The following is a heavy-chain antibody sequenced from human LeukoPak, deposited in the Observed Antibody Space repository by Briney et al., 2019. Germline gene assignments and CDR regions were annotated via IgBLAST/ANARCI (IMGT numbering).Heavy chain of an antibody. J-gene: IGHJ4*02. D-gene: IGHD3-9*01. Sequence: GASVKVSCKTSGYIFTNYAIHWVRQAPGQRLEWMGWINVGNGHTIYSQKFQGRVTITRDTSASTAYMELSSLRSEDTALYYCARGPILTGNYPPDDFWGQGTLVTVSS. CDR1: GYIFTNYA. CDR3: ARGPILTGNYPPDDF. V-gene: IGHV1-3*01. CDR2: INVGNGHT.